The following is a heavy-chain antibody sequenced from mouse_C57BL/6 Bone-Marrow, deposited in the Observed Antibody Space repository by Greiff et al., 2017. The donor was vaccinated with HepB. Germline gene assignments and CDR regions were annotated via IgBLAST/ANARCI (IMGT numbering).Heavy chain of an antibody. CDR1: GYTFTSYT. CDR2: INPSSGYT. V-gene: IGHV1-4*01. Sequence: VKLVESGAELARPGASVKMSCKASGYTFTSYTMHWVKQRPGQGLEWIGYINPSSGYTKYNQKFKDKATLTADKSSSTAYMQLSSLTSEDSAVYFCARRRDNYLYFDVWGTGTTVTVSS. CDR3: ARRRDNYLYFDV. D-gene: IGHD1-3*01. J-gene: IGHJ1*03.